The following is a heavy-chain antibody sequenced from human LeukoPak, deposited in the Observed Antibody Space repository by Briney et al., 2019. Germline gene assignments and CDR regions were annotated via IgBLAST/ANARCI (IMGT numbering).Heavy chain of an antibody. Sequence: PGGSLRLFCAASGFTFDDYAMHWVRQAPGKGLEWVSGISWNSGSIGYADSVKGRFTISRDNSKNTLYLQMNSLRAEDTAVYYCAREPAGGTRNLEWFSSSYYYGMDVWGQGTTVTVSS. V-gene: IGHV3-9*01. J-gene: IGHJ6*02. CDR2: ISWNSGSI. CDR3: AREPAGGTRNLEWFSSSYYYGMDV. CDR1: GFTFDDYA. D-gene: IGHD3-3*01.